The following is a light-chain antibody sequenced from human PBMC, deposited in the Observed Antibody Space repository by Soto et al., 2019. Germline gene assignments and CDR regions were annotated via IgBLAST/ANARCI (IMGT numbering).Light chain of an antibody. CDR2: EVS. CDR3: SSYTSSSTLVV. CDR1: SSDVGGYNY. Sequence: QSVLTQPASVSGSPGQSITISCTGTSSDVGGYNYVSWYQQHPGKAPKLMIYEVSNRPSGVSNRFSGSKSGNTASLTISGLQAEDEADYCCSSYTSSSTLVVFGGATKLTVL. V-gene: IGLV2-14*01. J-gene: IGLJ2*01.